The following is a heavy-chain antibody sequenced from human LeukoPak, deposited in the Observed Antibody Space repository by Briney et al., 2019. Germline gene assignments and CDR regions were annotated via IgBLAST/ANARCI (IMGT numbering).Heavy chain of an antibody. V-gene: IGHV4-59*01. CDR3: ARLYGNWFDP. Sequence: SETLSLTCTVSGGSISGYYWSWIRQPPGKGLEWIGYIYYSGSTNYNPSLKSRVTISVDTSKNQFSLKLSSVTAADTAVYYCARLYGNWFDPWGQGTLVTVPS. CDR2: IYYSGST. J-gene: IGHJ5*02. D-gene: IGHD2-8*01. CDR1: GGSISGYY.